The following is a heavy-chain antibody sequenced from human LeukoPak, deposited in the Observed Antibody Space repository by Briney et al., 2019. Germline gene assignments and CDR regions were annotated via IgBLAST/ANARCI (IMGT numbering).Heavy chain of an antibody. CDR3: ARGYGSGRYYWRYYYFCLDV. J-gene: IGHJ6*04. CDR1: GGSISTYY. Sequence: PSETLSLPCSVSGGSISTYYWSWIRQPPGKGLDYIGYIHTSGSTNYHSSLNSRVTITIVMSKEEFSLMLCSVTAADAAVYFCARGYGSGRYYWRYYYFCLDVWGKGTMVTVSS. V-gene: IGHV4-4*09. CDR2: IHTSGST. D-gene: IGHD3-10*01.